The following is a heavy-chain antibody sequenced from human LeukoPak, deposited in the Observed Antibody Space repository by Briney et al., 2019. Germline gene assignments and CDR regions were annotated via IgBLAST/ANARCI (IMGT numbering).Heavy chain of an antibody. Sequence: GGSLRLSCAASGFTFSSYTMSWVRQAPGKGLERVSGISGRSDSIYYADSVEGRFTISRDYSKSTADLQMNSLRAEDTAVYYCAREKWERHHCGVDVWGQGTTVTVSS. J-gene: IGHJ6*02. CDR2: ISGRSDSI. CDR1: GFTFSSYT. CDR3: AREKWERHHCGVDV. V-gene: IGHV3-23*01. D-gene: IGHD1-26*01.